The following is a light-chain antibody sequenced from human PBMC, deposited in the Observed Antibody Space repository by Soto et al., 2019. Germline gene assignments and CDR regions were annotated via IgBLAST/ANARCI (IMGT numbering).Light chain of an antibody. CDR1: QSVSSSY. CDR3: QQYGSSPQT. J-gene: IGKJ1*01. Sequence: EIVLTQSPGTLSLSPGERATLSCRASQSVSSSYLAWYQQKPGQAPRPLIYGASSRATGIPDRFSGSGSGTDFTLTISRLEPEDFAVYYCQQYGSSPQTFGQGTKV. V-gene: IGKV3-20*01. CDR2: GAS.